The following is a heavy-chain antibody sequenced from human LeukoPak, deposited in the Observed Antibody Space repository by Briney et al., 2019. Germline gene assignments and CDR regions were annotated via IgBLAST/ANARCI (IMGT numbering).Heavy chain of an antibody. CDR3: ARAAYSGSSPFDY. CDR2: IYYSGST. J-gene: IGHJ4*02. CDR1: GGSISSGDYY. Sequence: PSQTLSLTCTVSGGSISSGDYYWSWIRQPPGKGLEWIGYIYYSGSTYYNPSLKSRVTISVDTSKNQFSLKLSSVTAADTAVYYCARAAYSGSSPFDYWGQGTLVTASS. D-gene: IGHD1-26*01. V-gene: IGHV4-30-4*01.